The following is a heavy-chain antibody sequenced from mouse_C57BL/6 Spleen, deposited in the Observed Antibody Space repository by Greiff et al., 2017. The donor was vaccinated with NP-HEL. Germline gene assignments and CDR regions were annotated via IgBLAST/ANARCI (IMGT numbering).Heavy chain of an antibody. CDR3: ARGDSNYSLDY. Sequence: VKLQQPGAELVKPGASVKMSCKASGYTFTSYWITWVKQRPGQGLEWIGDIYPGSGSTNYNEKFKSKATLTVDTSSSTAYMQLSSLTSEDSAVYYCARGDSNYSLDYWGQGTSVTVSS. CDR2: IYPGSGST. D-gene: IGHD2-5*01. V-gene: IGHV1-55*01. J-gene: IGHJ4*01. CDR1: GYTFTSYW.